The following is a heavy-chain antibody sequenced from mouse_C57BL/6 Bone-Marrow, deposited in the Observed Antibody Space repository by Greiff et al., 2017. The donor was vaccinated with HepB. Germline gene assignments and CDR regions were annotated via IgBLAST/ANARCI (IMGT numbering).Heavy chain of an antibody. Sequence: QVQLKESGPELVKPGASVKISCKASGYAFSSSWMNWVKQRPGKGLEWIGRIYPGDGDTNYNGKFKGKATLTADKSSSTAYMQLSSLTSEDSAVYFCARRGYYGSSYGDYWGQGTTLTVSS. V-gene: IGHV1-82*01. J-gene: IGHJ2*01. CDR1: GYAFSSSW. CDR3: ARRGYYGSSYGDY. CDR2: IYPGDGDT. D-gene: IGHD1-1*01.